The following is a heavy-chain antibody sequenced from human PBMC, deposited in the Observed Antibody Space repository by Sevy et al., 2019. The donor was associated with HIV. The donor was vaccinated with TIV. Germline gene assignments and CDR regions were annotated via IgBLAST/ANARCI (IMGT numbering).Heavy chain of an antibody. V-gene: IGHV3-21*04. Sequence: GGSLRLSCVASGFTFTNYNMNWVRQAPGKGLEWVSSISSSSGYIYYADSVKRRFTISRDNAKNSLYLQMNSLRAEDTAVYYCAKDGDIVVVVAATNFDYWGQGTLVTVSS. D-gene: IGHD2-15*01. CDR3: AKDGDIVVVVAATNFDY. J-gene: IGHJ4*02. CDR2: ISSSSGYI. CDR1: GFTFTNYN.